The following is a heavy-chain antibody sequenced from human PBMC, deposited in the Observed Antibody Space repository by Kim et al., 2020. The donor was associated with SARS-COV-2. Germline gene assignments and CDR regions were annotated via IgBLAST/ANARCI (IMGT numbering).Heavy chain of an antibody. Sequence: GGSLRLSCSASGFIFSDYAIHWVRQAPGKGLEYVSATTRSGDGSFYPASVEGRFTVSRDNSKNTLYLQMSSLRPEDTSVYYCVIYGRDYGAVHWGQGTLVTVSS. V-gene: IGHV3-64D*06. CDR2: TTRSGDGS. J-gene: IGHJ4*02. CDR1: GFIFSDYA. CDR3: VIYGRDYGAVH. D-gene: IGHD3-10*01.